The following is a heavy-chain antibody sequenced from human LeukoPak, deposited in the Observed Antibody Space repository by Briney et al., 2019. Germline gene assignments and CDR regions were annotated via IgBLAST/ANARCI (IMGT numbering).Heavy chain of an antibody. V-gene: IGHV4-34*01. Sequence: SETLSLTCAVYGGSFSGYYWSWIRQPPGKGLEWIGEINHSGSTNYNPSLKSRVTISVDTSKNQFSLKLSSVTAADTAVYYCARVSSWYRGSQRHFDYWGQGTLVTVSS. CDR3: ARVSSWYRGSQRHFDY. J-gene: IGHJ4*02. CDR1: GGSFSGYY. CDR2: INHSGST. D-gene: IGHD6-13*01.